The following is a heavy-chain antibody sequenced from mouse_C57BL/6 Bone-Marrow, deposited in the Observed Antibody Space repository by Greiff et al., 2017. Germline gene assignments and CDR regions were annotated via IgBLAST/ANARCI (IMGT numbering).Heavy chain of an antibody. D-gene: IGHD3-2*02. V-gene: IGHV2-2*01. CDR3: ATQTAQATLGY. J-gene: IGHJ2*01. CDR1: GFSLTSYG. CDR2: IWSGGST. Sequence: VQLVESGPGLVQPSQSLSITCTVSGFSLTSYGVHWVRQSPGKGLDWLGVIWSGGSTDYNAAFISRLSIRKDNSKSQVFFKMNSLQADDTAIYYCATQTAQATLGYWGQGTTLTVSS.